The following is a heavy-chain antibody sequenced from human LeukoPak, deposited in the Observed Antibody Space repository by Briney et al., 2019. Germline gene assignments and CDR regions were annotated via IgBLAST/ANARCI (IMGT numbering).Heavy chain of an antibody. V-gene: IGHV4-61*02. Sequence: SETLSLTCTVSGGSISSGSYYWSWIRQPAGKGLEWIGRIYTSGSTNYNPSLKSRVTISVDTSKNQFSLKPSSVTAADTAVYYCARGGAWSSSYYFDYWGQGTLVTVSS. J-gene: IGHJ4*02. CDR2: IYTSGST. CDR1: GGSISSGSYY. CDR3: ARGGAWSSSYYFDY. D-gene: IGHD1-26*01.